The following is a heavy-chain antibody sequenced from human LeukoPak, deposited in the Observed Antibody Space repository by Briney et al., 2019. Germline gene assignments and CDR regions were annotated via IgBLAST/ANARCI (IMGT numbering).Heavy chain of an antibody. Sequence: SETLSLTCTVSGVSISSYYWSWLRQPPGKGLEWIGYIYYSGSTNYNPSLKSRVTISVDTSKNQFSLKLSPVTAADTAVYYCARVVVAINYYYYYMDVWGKGTTVTVSS. V-gene: IGHV4-59*01. CDR2: IYYSGST. CDR3: ARVVVAINYYYYYMDV. D-gene: IGHD2-15*01. CDR1: GVSISSYY. J-gene: IGHJ6*03.